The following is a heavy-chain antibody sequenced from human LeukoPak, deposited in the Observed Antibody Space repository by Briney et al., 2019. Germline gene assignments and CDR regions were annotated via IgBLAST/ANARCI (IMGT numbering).Heavy chain of an antibody. CDR2: INHSGST. D-gene: IGHD2-15*01. Sequence: PSETLSLTCAVYGGSFSGYYWSWIRQPPGKGLEWIGEINHSGSTNYNPSLKSRVTMSVDTSKNQFSLKLSSVTAADTAVYYCARDVLGYCSGGSCYSPWFDPWGQGTLVTVSS. V-gene: IGHV4-34*01. J-gene: IGHJ5*02. CDR3: ARDVLGYCSGGSCYSPWFDP. CDR1: GGSFSGYY.